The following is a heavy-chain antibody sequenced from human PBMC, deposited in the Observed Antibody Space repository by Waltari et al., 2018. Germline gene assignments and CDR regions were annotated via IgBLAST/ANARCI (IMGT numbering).Heavy chain of an antibody. CDR3: ARPGRYCSGGSCRFYYYYGMDV. CDR1: GGTFSSYA. CDR2: IIPIFGTA. D-gene: IGHD2-15*01. Sequence: QVQLVQSGAEVKKPGSSVKVSCKASGGTFSSYAISWVRQAPGHGLEWMGGIIPIFGTANYAQKFQGRVTITTDESTSTAYMELSSLRSEDTAVYYCARPGRYCSGGSCRFYYYYGMDVWGQGTTVTVSS. V-gene: IGHV1-69*05. J-gene: IGHJ6*02.